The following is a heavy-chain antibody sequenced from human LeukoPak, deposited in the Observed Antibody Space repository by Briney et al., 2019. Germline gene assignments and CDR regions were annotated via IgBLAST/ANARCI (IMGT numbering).Heavy chain of an antibody. D-gene: IGHD2-15*01. J-gene: IGHJ5*02. V-gene: IGHV1-18*01. CDR3: ARGTFTGDPTHWFDP. CDR1: GYTFTSYG. CDR2: ISAYNGNT. Sequence: GASVKVSCKASGYTFTSYGISWVRQAPGQGLEWMGWISAYNGNTNYAQKLQGRVTMTTDTSTSTAYMELRSLRSEDTAVYYCARGTFTGDPTHWFDPWGQGTLVTVSS.